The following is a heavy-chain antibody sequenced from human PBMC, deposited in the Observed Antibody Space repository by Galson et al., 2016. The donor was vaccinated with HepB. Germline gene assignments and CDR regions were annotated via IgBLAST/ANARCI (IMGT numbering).Heavy chain of an antibody. V-gene: IGHV3-33*01. Sequence: SLRLSCAASGFSFGRYGMHWVRQAPGKGLEWVAVMWYDEINKYYGDSVKGRFSISRDNSKNTLYLQMNTLRAEDTAVYYCATPRIGTATGPFDYWGQGTLVTVSS. J-gene: IGHJ4*02. CDR1: GFSFGRYG. CDR3: ATPRIGTATGPFDY. CDR2: MWYDEINK. D-gene: IGHD1-7*01.